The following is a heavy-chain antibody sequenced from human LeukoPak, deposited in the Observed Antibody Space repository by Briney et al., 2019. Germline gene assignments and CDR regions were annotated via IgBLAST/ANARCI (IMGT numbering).Heavy chain of an antibody. CDR3: ATYYGSGSFDAFDI. Sequence: GGSLRLSCAASGFTVSSNYMSWVRQAPGKGLEWVSVIYSGGSTHYADSVKGRFTISRDNSKNTLYLQMNSLRAEDTAVYYCATYYGSGSFDAFDIWGQGTMVTVSS. V-gene: IGHV3-66*01. D-gene: IGHD3-10*01. CDR2: IYSGGST. CDR1: GFTVSSNY. J-gene: IGHJ3*02.